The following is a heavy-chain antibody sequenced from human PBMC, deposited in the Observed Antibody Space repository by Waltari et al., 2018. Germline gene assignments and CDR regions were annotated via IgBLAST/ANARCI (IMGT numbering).Heavy chain of an antibody. CDR3: ARELGPSEPFDY. Sequence: QVQLVQSGAEVKKTGSSVKVSCKAYGGTLSSYAISRVRQDPGTGLEWMGGTIPTCGTANDAQKFQGRVTITADKSTSTAYMERSSLGSDDTAVYYCARELGPSEPFDYWGQGTLVTVSS. D-gene: IGHD7-27*01. CDR1: GGTLSSYA. CDR2: TIPTCGTA. J-gene: IGHJ4*02. V-gene: IGHV1-69*14.